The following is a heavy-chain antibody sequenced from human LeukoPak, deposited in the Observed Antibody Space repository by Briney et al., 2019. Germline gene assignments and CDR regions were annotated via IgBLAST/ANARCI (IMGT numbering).Heavy chain of an antibody. V-gene: IGHV4-4*08. CDR3: ARTTTVTTSFDY. CDR1: GGSISSYY. D-gene: IGHD4-17*01. Sequence: SETLSLTCTVSGGSISSYYWSWIRQPPGKGLEWIGRIYTSGSTNYNPSLKSRVTISVDTSKNQFSLKLSSVTAADTAVYYCARTTTVTTSFDYWGQGTLVTVSS. CDR2: IYTSGST. J-gene: IGHJ4*02.